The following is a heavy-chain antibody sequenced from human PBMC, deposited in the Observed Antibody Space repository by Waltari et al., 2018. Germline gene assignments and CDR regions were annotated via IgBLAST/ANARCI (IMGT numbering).Heavy chain of an antibody. CDR2: IYTPGSP. J-gene: IGHJ6*03. CDR1: AGSISTYY. V-gene: IGHV4-4*07. CDR3: ASGPGKYFYYMDV. Sequence: QVQLQESGPGLVKASETLSLTCSVPAGSISTYYWNWVRPPAAKGTEWIGRIYTPGSPTYNPSLRSRVTMSVDASKSQFSLKLTSVTAADTAVYYGASGPGKYFYYMDVWGKGTTVTVSS.